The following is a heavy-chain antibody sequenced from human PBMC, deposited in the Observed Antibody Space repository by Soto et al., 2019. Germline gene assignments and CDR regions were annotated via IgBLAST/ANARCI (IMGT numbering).Heavy chain of an antibody. CDR1: GYTFTSYG. CDR3: GRVAPPGDY. J-gene: IGHJ4*02. V-gene: IGHV1-18*01. Sequence: QVQLVQSGAEVKKPGASVKVSCKASGYTFTSYGISWVRQAPGQGLEWMGWISAHNRNTNHAQELQGRVTMTTDTATRTAYMELRSLSSDDTAVYYCGRVAPPGDYWGQGTLVTVSS. CDR2: ISAHNRNT.